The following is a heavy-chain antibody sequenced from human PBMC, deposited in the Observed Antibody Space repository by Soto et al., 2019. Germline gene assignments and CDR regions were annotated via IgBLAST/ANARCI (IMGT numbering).Heavy chain of an antibody. CDR1: GYSFTSYW. CDR2: IYPGDSET. CDR3: ARKQYCSGGNCYSGYYFEY. V-gene: IGHV5-51*01. D-gene: IGHD2-15*01. Sequence: PGESLKISCKGSGYSFTSYWIGWVRQMPGKGLEWMGIIYPGDSETRYSPSFQGQVTISADKSITTAYLQWGSLKASDSAMYYCARKQYCSGGNCYSGYYFEYWGQGTLVTVSS. J-gene: IGHJ4*02.